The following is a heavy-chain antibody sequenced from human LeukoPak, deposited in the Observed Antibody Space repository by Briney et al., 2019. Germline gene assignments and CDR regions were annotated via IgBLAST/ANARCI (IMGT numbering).Heavy chain of an antibody. CDR2: IIPIFGTA. J-gene: IGHJ5*02. V-gene: IGHV1-69*13. CDR1: GGTFSSYA. D-gene: IGHD5-24*01. Sequence: SVKVSCKASGGTFSSYAISWVRQAPGQGLEWMGGIIPIFGTANYAQKFQGRVTITADESTSTAYMELSSLRSEDTAVYYCARTQYAADLNWFDPWGQGTLVTVSS. CDR3: ARTQYAADLNWFDP.